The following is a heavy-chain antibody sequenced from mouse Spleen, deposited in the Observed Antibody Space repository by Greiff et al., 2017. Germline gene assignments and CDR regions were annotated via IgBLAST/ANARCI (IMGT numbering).Heavy chain of an antibody. Sequence: VQLQQSGPELVKPGASVKISCKASGYAFSSSWMNWVKQRPGKGLEWIGRIYPGDGDTNYNGKFKGKATLTADKSSSTAYMQLSSLTSEDSAVYFCARRTLYYFDYWGQGTTLTVSS. V-gene: IGHV1-82*01. J-gene: IGHJ2*01. D-gene: IGHD6-1*01. CDR3: ARRTLYYFDY. CDR2: IYPGDGDT. CDR1: GYAFSSSW.